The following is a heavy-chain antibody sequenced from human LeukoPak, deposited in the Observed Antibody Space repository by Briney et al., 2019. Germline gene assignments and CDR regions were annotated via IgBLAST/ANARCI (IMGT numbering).Heavy chain of an antibody. CDR1: GGSISSGDYY. J-gene: IGHJ5*02. Sequence: PSETLSLTCAVSGGSISSGDYYWSWIRQPPGKGLEWIGYIYYSGSTYYNPSLKSRVTISVDTSKNQFSLKLSSVTAADTAVYYCARQGGYCSSTSCSNWFDPWGQGTLVTVSS. D-gene: IGHD2-2*03. V-gene: IGHV4-30-4*08. CDR3: ARQGGYCSSTSCSNWFDP. CDR2: IYYSGST.